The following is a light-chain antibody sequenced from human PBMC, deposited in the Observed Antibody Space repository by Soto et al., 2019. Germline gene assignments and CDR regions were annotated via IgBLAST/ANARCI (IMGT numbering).Light chain of an antibody. CDR1: SGQSSYA. Sequence: QLVLTQSPSASASLGASVKLTCTLSSGQSSYAIAWHQQQPEKGPRYFMKVNSDGSHIKGDAIPDRFSGSSSGAERYLTISSLQAEDEADYLWQTWGAVKGVFGGGTKLTVL. CDR2: VNSDGSH. J-gene: IGLJ3*02. CDR3: QTWGAVKGV. V-gene: IGLV4-69*01.